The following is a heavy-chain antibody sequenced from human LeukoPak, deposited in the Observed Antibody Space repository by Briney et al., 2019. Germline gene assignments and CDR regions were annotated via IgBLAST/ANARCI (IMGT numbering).Heavy chain of an antibody. CDR2: INPSGGST. CDR3: AREALGAYDSSGYTFDY. CDR1: GYTFTTYY. D-gene: IGHD3-22*01. V-gene: IGHV1-46*01. J-gene: IGHJ4*02. Sequence: ASVKVSCEASGYTFTTYYMHWVRQAPGQGLEWMGIINPSGGSTSYAQKFQGRATMTWDTSTSTVYMELSSLRSEDTAVYYCAREALGAYDSSGYTFDYWGQGTLVTVSS.